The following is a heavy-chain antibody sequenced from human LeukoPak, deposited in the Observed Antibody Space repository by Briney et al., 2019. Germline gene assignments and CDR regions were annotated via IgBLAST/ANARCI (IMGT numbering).Heavy chain of an antibody. Sequence: ASVKVSCKASGYTFTYYAMHWVRQAPGQGLQWMGWITPGGGTNYPQKFQGRVAITWDTSITTAYMDLSRLTSDDTAVYYCARDRYGDGFAHFDYRGQGALVTVSS. CDR2: ITPGGGT. V-gene: IGHV1-2*02. D-gene: IGHD5-24*01. J-gene: IGHJ4*02. CDR1: GYTFTYYA. CDR3: ARDRYGDGFAHFDY.